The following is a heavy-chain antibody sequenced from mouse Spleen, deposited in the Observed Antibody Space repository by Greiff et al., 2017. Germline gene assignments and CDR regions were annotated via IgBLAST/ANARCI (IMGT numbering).Heavy chain of an antibody. CDR3: ARTRNGDYTWFAY. V-gene: IGHV1-64*01. CDR2: IHPNSGST. J-gene: IGHJ3*01. Sequence: QVQLQQPGAELVKPGASVKLSCKASGYTFTSYWMHWVKQRPGQGLEWIGMIHPNSGSTNYNEKFKSKATLTVDKSSSTAYMQLSSLTSEDSAVYYCARTRNGDYTWFAYWGQGTLVTVSA. D-gene: IGHD2-13*01. CDR1: GYTFTSYW.